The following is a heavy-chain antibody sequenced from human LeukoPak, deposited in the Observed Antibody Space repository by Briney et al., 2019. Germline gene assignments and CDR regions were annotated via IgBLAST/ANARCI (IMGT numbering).Heavy chain of an antibody. CDR3: TRRRVDTAMSD. D-gene: IGHD5-18*01. CDR1: GFNLSSYS. V-gene: IGHV3-21*01. Sequence: GGSLRLSCAASGFNLSSYSMTWVRQAPGKGLEWVSSITSRSSYIFYADSVKGRFTISRDNAKNSLYLQMNSLRAGHTAVYYCTRRRVDTAMSDWGQGTLVTVSS. CDR2: ITSRSSYI. J-gene: IGHJ4*02.